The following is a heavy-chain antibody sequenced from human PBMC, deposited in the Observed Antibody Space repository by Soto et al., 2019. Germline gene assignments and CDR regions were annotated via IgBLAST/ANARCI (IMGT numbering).Heavy chain of an antibody. CDR3: ARNGWGRHYAFDY. V-gene: IGHV4-34*01. CDR2: IGPSGAT. D-gene: IGHD3-16*01. J-gene: IGHJ4*02. CDR1: GGPLSDYN. Sequence: QVQLQQWGAGLLKPSETLSLTCGVSGGPLSDYNWSWIRQAPGAGLEWIGEIGPSGATNYNPSLRSRVTISQDMAQGPFPLRAAPVTAADTAVYHCARNGWGRHYAFDYWGPGALITVPS.